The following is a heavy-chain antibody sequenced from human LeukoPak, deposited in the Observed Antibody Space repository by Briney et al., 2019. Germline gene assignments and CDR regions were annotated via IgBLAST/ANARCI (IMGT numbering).Heavy chain of an antibody. CDR1: GYTFTGYY. J-gene: IGHJ4*02. CDR2: INPNSGGT. Sequence: ASVKVSCKASGYTFTGYYMHWVRQAPGQGLEWMGWINPNSGGTNYAQKFQGRVTVTRDTSISTAYMELSRLRSDDTAVYYCARIVPSPGAANYFDYWGQGTLVTVSS. CDR3: ARIVPSPGAANYFDY. D-gene: IGHD2-2*01. V-gene: IGHV1-2*02.